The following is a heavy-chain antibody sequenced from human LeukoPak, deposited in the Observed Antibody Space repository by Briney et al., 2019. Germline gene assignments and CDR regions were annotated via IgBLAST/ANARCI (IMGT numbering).Heavy chain of an antibody. CDR1: GGSISSTYW. J-gene: IGHJ4*02. V-gene: IGHV4-4*02. D-gene: IGHD3-22*01. CDR3: ARGLNDYYDSSGSTRFDY. Sequence: SGTLSLTCAVAGGSISSTYWWTWVRQPPGKGLEWIGEINHSGSTSYNPSLESRVTISIDKSKNQFSLKLTSVTAADTAVYYCARGLNDYYDSSGSTRFDYWGQGTLVTVSS. CDR2: INHSGST.